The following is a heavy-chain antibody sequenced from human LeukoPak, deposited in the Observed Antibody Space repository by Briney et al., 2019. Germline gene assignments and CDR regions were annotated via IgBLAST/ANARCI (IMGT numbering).Heavy chain of an antibody. V-gene: IGHV3-30*02. CDR2: IRYDGSNK. J-gene: IGHJ4*02. D-gene: IGHD2-2*01. CDR3: AKDQSSFCSRSSCYALHY. Sequence: GGSLRLSCAASGFTFSSYSMNWVRQAPGKGLEWVAFIRYDGSNKFYADSVKGRFTISRDNSKNTLYLQMNSLRTEDTAVYCAKDQSSFCSRSSCYALHYWGQGTLATVSS. CDR1: GFTFSSYS.